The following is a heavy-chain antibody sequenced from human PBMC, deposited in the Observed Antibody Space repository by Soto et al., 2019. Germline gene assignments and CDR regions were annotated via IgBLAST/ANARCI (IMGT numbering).Heavy chain of an antibody. CDR3: ASPNRVFRNMEWSRSYFDY. Sequence: QVQLVQSGTEVKEPGSSVKVSCKAPGGTFNNYAISWVRQAPGQGLEWMGGVIPISGATNYAQNFQGRVTITADEFTRTAYMELSGLRSDDTAVYYCASPNRVFRNMEWSRSYFDYWGQGTLVTVPS. J-gene: IGHJ4*02. CDR2: VIPISGAT. D-gene: IGHD3-3*01. V-gene: IGHV1-69*01. CDR1: GGTFNNYA.